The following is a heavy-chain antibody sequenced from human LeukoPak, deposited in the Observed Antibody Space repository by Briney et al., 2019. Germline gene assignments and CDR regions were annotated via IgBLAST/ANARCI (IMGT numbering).Heavy chain of an antibody. D-gene: IGHD3-16*01. CDR2: LRSDGSNK. V-gene: IGHV3-30*02. J-gene: IGHJ4*02. CDR1: GFTFSSYG. Sequence: GGSLTLSCAASGFTFSSYGMHWVRQAPGKGLEGVALLRSDGSNKYYADSVKSRFTISRDTSKNTLYLQMNSLRVEDTAVYYCARDSSMLWGPLVIYYFDFWGQGTLVTVSS. CDR3: ARDSSMLWGPLVIYYFDF.